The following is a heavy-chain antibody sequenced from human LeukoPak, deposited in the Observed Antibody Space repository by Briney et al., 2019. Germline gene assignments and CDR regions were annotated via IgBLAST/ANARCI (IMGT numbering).Heavy chain of an antibody. D-gene: IGHD6-13*01. Sequence: SVKASCKASGGTFSSYAISWVRQAPGQGLEWMGGIIPIFGTANYAQKFQGRVTITADESTSTAYMELSSLRSEDTAVYYCARLVGGSSLPPRRFDPWGQGTLVTVSS. CDR2: IIPIFGTA. J-gene: IGHJ5*02. CDR1: GGTFSSYA. V-gene: IGHV1-69*13. CDR3: ARLVGGSSLPPRRFDP.